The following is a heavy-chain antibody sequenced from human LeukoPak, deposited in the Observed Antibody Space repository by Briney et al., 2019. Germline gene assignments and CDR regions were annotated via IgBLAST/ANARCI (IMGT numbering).Heavy chain of an antibody. CDR2: GYCNGRS. CDR1: GLTFSSFA. V-gene: IGHV4-30-4*08. Sequence: LRLSCAASGLTFSSFAMNWVRQPPGKGLEWVGYGYCNGRSYYNPSLRSRLTMTVDTSSNQFSLELSSVTAADTAVYYCARAGSSGPYCTIGSCYGMDVWGQGTTVTVSS. J-gene: IGHJ6*02. CDR3: ARAGSSGPYCTIGSCYGMDV. D-gene: IGHD2-8*01.